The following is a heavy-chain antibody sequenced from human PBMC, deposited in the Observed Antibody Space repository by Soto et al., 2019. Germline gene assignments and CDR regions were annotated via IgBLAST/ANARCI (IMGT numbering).Heavy chain of an antibody. CDR1: GGSISSYY. Sequence: SETLSLTCTVSGGSISSYYWSWIRQPPGKGLEWIGYIYYSGSTNYNPSLKSRVTISVDTSKNQFSLKLSSVTAADTAVYYCAVRESNWGHDYWGQGTLVTVSS. CDR3: AVRESNWGHDY. V-gene: IGHV4-59*01. CDR2: IYYSGST. D-gene: IGHD7-27*01. J-gene: IGHJ4*02.